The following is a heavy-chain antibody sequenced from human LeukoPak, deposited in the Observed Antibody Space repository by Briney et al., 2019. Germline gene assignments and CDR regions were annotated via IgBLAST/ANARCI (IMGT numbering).Heavy chain of an antibody. CDR2: IWDDGRNQ. J-gene: IGHJ4*02. CDR3: AKETGPYSAFDY. CDR1: GSNFRTYG. D-gene: IGHD2-21*01. Sequence: QPGGSLRLSCAASGSNFRTYGMHWVRQAPGKGLEWVAVIWDDGRNQFNADSVKGRFTVSRDNSKNTLSLQMNSLRAEDTAVYYCAKETGPYSAFDYWGQGILVTVSP. V-gene: IGHV3-33*06.